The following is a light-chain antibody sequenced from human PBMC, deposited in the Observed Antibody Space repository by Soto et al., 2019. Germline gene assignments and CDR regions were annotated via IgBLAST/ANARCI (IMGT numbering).Light chain of an antibody. CDR3: QQYNTWPPIT. CDR2: DAT. J-gene: IGKJ5*01. CDR1: QSVSRY. Sequence: EVVFTQSRTTLSLSHGERAPLSCGASQSVSRYLAWYQKKPGQAPRLVIYDATNRATGIPARFGGSGSGTDFTLTISSLQSEDFAVYYCQQYNTWPPITFGQGTRLEI. V-gene: IGKV3-11*01.